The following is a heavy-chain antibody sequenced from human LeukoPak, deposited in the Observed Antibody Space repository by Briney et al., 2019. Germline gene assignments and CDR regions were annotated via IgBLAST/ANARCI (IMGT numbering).Heavy chain of an antibody. D-gene: IGHD3-22*01. CDR1: GFTFSSCA. J-gene: IGHJ4*02. CDR3: ARSNYYDSSGYYPRFDS. Sequence: GGSLRLSCAASGFTFSSCAMSWVRQAPGKGLGWVSAISGSGGSTYYADSVKGRFTISRDNSKNTLYVQMNSLRAEDTAVYYCARSNYYDSSGYYPRFDSWGQGTLVTVSS. CDR2: ISGSGGST. V-gene: IGHV3-23*01.